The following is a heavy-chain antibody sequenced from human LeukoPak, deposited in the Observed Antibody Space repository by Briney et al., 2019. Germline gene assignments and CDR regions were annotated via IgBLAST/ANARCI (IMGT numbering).Heavy chain of an antibody. CDR2: IYYSGST. CDR3: ARGGVLKSLDY. Sequence: PSETLSLTCTVSGGSISSNNYYWGWIRQPPGKGLEWIGSIYYSGSTYYNPSLKSRVTISVDTSKNQFSLKLSSVTAADTAVYYCARGGVLKSLDYWGQGTLVTVSS. D-gene: IGHD3-16*01. V-gene: IGHV4-39*07. CDR1: GGSISSNNYY. J-gene: IGHJ4*02.